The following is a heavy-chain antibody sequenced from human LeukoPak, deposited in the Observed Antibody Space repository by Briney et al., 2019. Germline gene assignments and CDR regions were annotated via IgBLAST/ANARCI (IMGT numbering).Heavy chain of an antibody. CDR1: GGTFSSYA. CDR2: IIPIFGTA. D-gene: IGHD3-22*01. CDR3: ARTYYYDSSGYQAPYYFDY. Sequence: SVKVSCKASGGTFSSYAISWVRQAPGQGLEWMGGIIPIFGTATYAQKFQGRVTITTDESTSTAYMELSSLRSEDTAVYYCARTYYYDSSGYQAPYYFDYWGQGTLVTVSS. V-gene: IGHV1-69*05. J-gene: IGHJ4*02.